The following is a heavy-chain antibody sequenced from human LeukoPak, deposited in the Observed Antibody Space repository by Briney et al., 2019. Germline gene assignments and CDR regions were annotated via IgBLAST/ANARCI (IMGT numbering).Heavy chain of an antibody. J-gene: IGHJ4*02. CDR3: AARRSGYEAIFDY. CDR1: GGSISSYY. Sequence: SETLSLTCTVSGGSISSYYWSWIRQPPGKGLEWIGYIYYSGSTNYNPSLKSRVTISVDTSKNQFSLKLSSVTAADTAVYYCAARRSGYEAIFDYWGQGTLVTVSS. D-gene: IGHD5-12*01. CDR2: IYYSGST. V-gene: IGHV4-59*01.